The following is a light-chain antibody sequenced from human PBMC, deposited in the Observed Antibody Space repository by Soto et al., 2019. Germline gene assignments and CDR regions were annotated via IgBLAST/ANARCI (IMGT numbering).Light chain of an antibody. CDR3: SSYTSSSTRDVV. CDR2: DVS. CDR1: SSDVGGYNY. J-gene: IGLJ2*01. V-gene: IGLV2-14*01. Sequence: QSALTQPASVSGSPGQSITISCTGTSSDVGGYNYVSWYQQHPGKAPKLMIYDVSNRPSGVSNRFSGSKSGNTAALTISGLQAEDEVDYYCSSYTSSSTRDVVFGGGTKLTVL.